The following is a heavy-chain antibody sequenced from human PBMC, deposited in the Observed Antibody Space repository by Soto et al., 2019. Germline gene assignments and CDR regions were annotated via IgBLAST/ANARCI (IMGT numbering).Heavy chain of an antibody. CDR3: ARRKGDYYDSSGYHYYFDY. V-gene: IGHV1-2*02. CDR1: GYTFTDYY. CDR2: INPNSGGT. Sequence: GASVKVSCKASGYTFTDYYVHWVRQAPGRGLEWMGWINPNSGGTKSAQKFQGRVTMTRDTSISTAYMELSRLRSDDTAVYYCARRKGDYYDSSGYHYYFDYWGQGTLVTVSS. D-gene: IGHD3-22*01. J-gene: IGHJ4*02.